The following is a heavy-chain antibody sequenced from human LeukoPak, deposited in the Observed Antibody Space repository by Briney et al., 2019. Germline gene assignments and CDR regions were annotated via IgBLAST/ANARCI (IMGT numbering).Heavy chain of an antibody. D-gene: IGHD6-19*01. CDR1: DDPFISSSYY. J-gene: IGHJ4*02. Sequence: SETLSLTCTVSDDPFISSSYYWGWIRQSPGRGLEWIGSISHRGITYYNESLKSRVTMSVDTSKNQFSLKLSSVTAADTAVYYCARETRAVGGNLNYWGQGTLVTVSS. CDR3: ARETRAVGGNLNY. CDR2: ISHRGIT. V-gene: IGHV4-39*07.